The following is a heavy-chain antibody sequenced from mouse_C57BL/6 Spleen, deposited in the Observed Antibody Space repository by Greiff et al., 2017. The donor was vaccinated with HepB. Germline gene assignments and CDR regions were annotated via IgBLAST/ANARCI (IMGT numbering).Heavy chain of an antibody. J-gene: IGHJ4*01. CDR1: GYTFTSYW. CDR3: ARSSSSNFLAMDY. D-gene: IGHD2-5*01. CDR2: IDPSDSYT. Sequence: QVQLQQPGAELVRPGTSVKLSCKASGYTFTSYWMHWVKQRPGQGLEWIGVIDPSDSYTNYNQKFKGKATLTVDPSSSTDYMQLSSLTSEDSAVYYCARSSSSNFLAMDYWGKGTSVTVSS. V-gene: IGHV1-59*01.